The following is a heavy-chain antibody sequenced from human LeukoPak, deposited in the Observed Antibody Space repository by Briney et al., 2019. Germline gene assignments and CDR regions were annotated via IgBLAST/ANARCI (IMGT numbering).Heavy chain of an antibody. V-gene: IGHV1-8*02. Sequence: ASVKVSFKASGYTFTGYYMHWVRQAPGQGLEWMGWMNPNSGNTRYAQKVQGRITMTRDSSISTAYMELSSLRSEDTAVYYCARGPTLVRGVIMPDSVGGMDVWGQGTTVTVSS. D-gene: IGHD3-10*01. CDR2: MNPNSGNT. J-gene: IGHJ6*02. CDR1: GYTFTGYY. CDR3: ARGPTLVRGVIMPDSVGGMDV.